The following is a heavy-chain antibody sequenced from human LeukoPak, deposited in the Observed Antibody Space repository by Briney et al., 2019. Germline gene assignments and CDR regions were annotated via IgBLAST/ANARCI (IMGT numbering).Heavy chain of an antibody. CDR2: ISGSGGST. J-gene: IGHJ4*02. CDR3: AKRYCSSTSCYVDY. Sequence: PSGGSLRLSCAASGFTFSSYAMSWVRQAPGKGLEWVSAISGSGGSTYYADSVKGRFTISRDNSKNTLYQQMNSLRAEDTAVYYCAKRYCSSTSCYVDYWGQGTLVTVSS. V-gene: IGHV3-23*01. CDR1: GFTFSSYA. D-gene: IGHD2-2*01.